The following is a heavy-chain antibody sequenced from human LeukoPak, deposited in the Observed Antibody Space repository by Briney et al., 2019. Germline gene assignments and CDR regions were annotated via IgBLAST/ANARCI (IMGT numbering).Heavy chain of an antibody. CDR2: IYYSGST. CDR1: GGSISSSSYY. V-gene: IGHV4-39*01. Sequence: PSETLSLTCTVSGGSISSSSYYWGWIRQPPGKGLGWIGSIYYSGSTYYNPSLKSRVTISVDTSKNQFSLKLNSVTAADTAVYYCAISGSGTYYDEQFDYWGQGTLVTVSS. CDR3: AISGSGTYYDEQFDY. D-gene: IGHD3-10*01. J-gene: IGHJ4*02.